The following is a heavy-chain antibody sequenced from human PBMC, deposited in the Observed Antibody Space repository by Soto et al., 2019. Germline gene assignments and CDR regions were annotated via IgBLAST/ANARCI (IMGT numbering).Heavy chain of an antibody. CDR2: TNGDGGGT. V-gene: IGHV3-23*01. J-gene: IGHJ4*02. CDR1: GFTFSSLA. Sequence: EVQLLESGGGLVQPGGSLRLSCAASGFTFSSLAMSWVRQAPGKGLQWVSMITNGDGGGTYYADSVKGRFTISRDNSKNTLYLQMNGLRAEDTAVYYCAKAAGQHVVAYYFDCWGQGTLVTVSS. D-gene: IGHD2-15*01. CDR3: AKAAGQHVVAYYFDC.